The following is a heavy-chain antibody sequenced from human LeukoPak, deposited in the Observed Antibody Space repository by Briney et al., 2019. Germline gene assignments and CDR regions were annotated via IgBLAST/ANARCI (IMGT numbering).Heavy chain of an antibody. CDR1: GLTFNKYW. Sequence: PGGSLRLSCEASGLTFNKYWMTWVRQAPGKGLEWVANIKQDGSEKNYVDSVKGRFTISRDNAKNSLYLQMNSLRVEDTAVYYCARAQWLAVGYYFDYWGQGTLVTVSS. J-gene: IGHJ4*02. V-gene: IGHV3-7*01. CDR3: ARAQWLAVGYYFDY. D-gene: IGHD6-19*01. CDR2: IKQDGSEK.